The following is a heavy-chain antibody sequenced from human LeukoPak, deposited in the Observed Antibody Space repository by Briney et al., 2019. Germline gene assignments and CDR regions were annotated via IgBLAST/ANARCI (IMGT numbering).Heavy chain of an antibody. CDR3: ARDTLNGPFVTSLDY. V-gene: IGHV3-48*03. CDR1: GFTFSSYE. CDR2: ISSGGNTE. J-gene: IGHJ4*01. Sequence: TGGSLRLSCAASGFTFSSYEMNWVRQAPGKGLEWLSHISSGGNTEYYLDSVRGRFTMSRDNAKNLLFLQMNSLTDEDTAVYYCARDTLNGPFVTSLDYWGHGALVTVSP. D-gene: IGHD3-9*01.